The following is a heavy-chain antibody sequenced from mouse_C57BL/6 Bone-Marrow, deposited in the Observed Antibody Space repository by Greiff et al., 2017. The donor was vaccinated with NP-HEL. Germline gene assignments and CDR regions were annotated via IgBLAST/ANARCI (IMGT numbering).Heavy chain of an antibody. CDR1: GFNIKDDY. V-gene: IGHV14-4*01. J-gene: IGHJ3*01. CDR2: IDPENGDT. Sequence: EVQLQQSGAELVRPGASVKLSCTASGFNIKDDYMHWVKQRPEQGLEWIGWIDPENGDTEYASQFQGKATITADTSSNTAYLQLSSLTSEDTAVYYGTRGDPAQASWFAYWGQGTLVTVSA. CDR3: TRGDPAQASWFAY. D-gene: IGHD3-2*02.